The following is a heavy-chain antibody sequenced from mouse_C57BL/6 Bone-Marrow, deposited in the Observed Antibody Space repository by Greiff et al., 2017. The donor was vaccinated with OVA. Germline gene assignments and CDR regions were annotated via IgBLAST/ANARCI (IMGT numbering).Heavy chain of an antibody. CDR1: GYTFTDYY. V-gene: IGHV1-76*01. CDR2: IYPGSGNN. J-gene: IGHJ4*01. Sequence: QVQLKESGAELVRPGASVKLSCKASGYTFTDYYINWVKQRPGQGLEWIARIYPGSGNNYYNEKFKGKATLTAEKSSSTAYMQLSSLTSEDSAVYFCARSFIATVVAAVDYWGQGTSVTVSS. CDR3: ARSFIATVVAAVDY. D-gene: IGHD1-1*01.